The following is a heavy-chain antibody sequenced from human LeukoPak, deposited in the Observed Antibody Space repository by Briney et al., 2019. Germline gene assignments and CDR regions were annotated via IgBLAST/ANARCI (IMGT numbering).Heavy chain of an antibody. CDR1: GFTVSSNS. V-gene: IGHV3-53*01. Sequence: GGSLRLSCTVSGFTVSSNSMSWVRQAPGKGLEWVSFIYSDNTHYSDSVKGRFTISRDNSKNTLYLQMNSLRAEDTAVYYCAKQNLPSGDYSNYGNYMDVWGKGTTVTVSS. CDR2: IYSDNT. J-gene: IGHJ6*03. D-gene: IGHD4-11*01. CDR3: AKQNLPSGDYSNYGNYMDV.